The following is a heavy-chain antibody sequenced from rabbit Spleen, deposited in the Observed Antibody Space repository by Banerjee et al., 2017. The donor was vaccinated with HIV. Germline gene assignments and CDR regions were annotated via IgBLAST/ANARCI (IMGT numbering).Heavy chain of an antibody. Sequence: QSLVESGGDLVKPGASLTLTCTASGFSFSSSDYMCWVRQAPGKGLAWISCIAGSSSGFTYSATWATGRFTCSKTSSTTVTLQMTSLTVAVTAAYFCARYTGSNFSSYDLDLWGPGTLVTVS. J-gene: IGHJ6*01. CDR2: IAGSSSGFT. V-gene: IGHV1S40*01. CDR1: GFSFSSSDY. D-gene: IGHD1-1*01. CDR3: ARYTGSNFSSYDLDL.